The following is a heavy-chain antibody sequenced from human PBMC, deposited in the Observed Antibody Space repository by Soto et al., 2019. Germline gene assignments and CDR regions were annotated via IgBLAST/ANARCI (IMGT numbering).Heavy chain of an antibody. Sequence: QVQLVQSGAEVKKPGASVKVSCKASGDFFTSYGISWVRQAPGQALEWMGWISAYNGNTKDAQKFQGRVTMTTDTATSTAYMELRSLRSDDTAVYYCARDQEGITMIVGGNWGQGTLVTVSS. CDR3: ARDQEGITMIVGGN. CDR1: GDFFTSYG. D-gene: IGHD3-22*01. V-gene: IGHV1-18*01. CDR2: ISAYNGNT. J-gene: IGHJ4*02.